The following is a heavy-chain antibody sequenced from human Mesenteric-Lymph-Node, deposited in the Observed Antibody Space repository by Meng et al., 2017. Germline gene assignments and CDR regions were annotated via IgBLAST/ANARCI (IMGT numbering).Heavy chain of an antibody. CDR3: ARGEDSSGYRTHDY. D-gene: IGHD3-22*01. CDR2: IYYSGST. V-gene: IGHV4-34*01. CDR1: GGSFSGYY. J-gene: IGHJ4*02. Sequence: QVQLQQWGAGMLKPSETLALTCADYGGSFSGYYWSWIRQPPGKGLELIGHIYYSGSTSYNPSLKSRVTISVDTSNNQFSLKLSSVTAADTAVYYCARGEDSSGYRTHDYWGQGTLVTVSS.